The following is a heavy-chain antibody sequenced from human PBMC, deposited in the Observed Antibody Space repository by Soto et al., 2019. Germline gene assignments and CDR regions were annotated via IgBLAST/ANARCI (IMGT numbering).Heavy chain of an antibody. CDR1: GDSINSGPYY. J-gene: IGHJ4*02. Sequence: SETLSLTCTVPGDSINSGPYYWTWVRQTPGKGLEWIGYIYNTGSTKYSPSLKGRVSISLDTSKNQFSLTLNSVTAADTAVYYCGRDLYFWTPFWGQGTLVTVSS. V-gene: IGHV4-30-4*01. CDR2: IYNTGST. CDR3: GRDLYFWTPF. D-gene: IGHD3-3*01.